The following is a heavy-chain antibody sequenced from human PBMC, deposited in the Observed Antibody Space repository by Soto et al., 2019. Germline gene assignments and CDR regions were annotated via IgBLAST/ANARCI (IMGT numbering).Heavy chain of an antibody. CDR3: TRDGIKDYYDSSGYLPYYYGMDV. CDR1: GGSISSGGYY. Sequence: PSETLSLTCTVSGGSISSGGYYWSWIRQHPGKGMEWIGYIYYSGSTYYNPSLKSRVTISVDTSKNQFSLKLSSVTVADTAVYYCTRDGIKDYYDSSGYLPYYYGMDVCGQGTTVTVSS. D-gene: IGHD3-22*01. J-gene: IGHJ6*02. CDR2: IYYSGST. V-gene: IGHV4-31*03.